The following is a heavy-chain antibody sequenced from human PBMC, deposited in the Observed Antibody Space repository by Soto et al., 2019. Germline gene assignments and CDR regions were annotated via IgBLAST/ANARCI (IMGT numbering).Heavy chain of an antibody. Sequence: SETLSLTCAVSGGSISSGGYSWSWIRQPPGKGLEWIGYIYHSGSTYYNPSLKSRVTISVDRSKNQVSLKLSSVTAADTALYYCATGRVLYGSEYWGQGTLVTV. J-gene: IGHJ4*02. CDR1: GGSISSGGYS. CDR3: ATGRVLYGSEY. D-gene: IGHD3-10*01. CDR2: IYHSGST. V-gene: IGHV4-30-2*01.